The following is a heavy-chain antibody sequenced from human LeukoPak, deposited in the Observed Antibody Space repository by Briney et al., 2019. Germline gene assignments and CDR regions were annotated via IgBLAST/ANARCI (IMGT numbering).Heavy chain of an antibody. CDR1: GGTFSSYA. D-gene: IGHD6-6*01. V-gene: IGHV1-69*04. J-gene: IGHJ5*02. CDR3: ARAVAARPFDP. CDR2: IIPIFDIA. Sequence: SVKVSCKASGGTFSSYAISWVRQAPGQGLEWMGRIIPIFDIANYAQKFQGRVTITADKSTSTAYMELSSLRSEDTAVYYCARAVAARPFDPWGQGTLVTVSS.